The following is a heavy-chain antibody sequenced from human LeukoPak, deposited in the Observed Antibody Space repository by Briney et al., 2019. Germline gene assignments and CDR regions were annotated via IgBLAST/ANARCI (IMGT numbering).Heavy chain of an antibody. V-gene: IGHV1-2*02. CDR2: INPNSGGT. Sequence: ASVKVSCKASGYTFTGYYMHWVRQAPGQGLEWMGWINPNSGGTNYAQKFQGRVTMTRDTSISTAYMELSRLRSDDTAVYYCASTLAVAGPVYYYGMDVWGQGTTVTVSS. CDR1: GYTFTGYY. J-gene: IGHJ6*02. CDR3: ASTLAVAGPVYYYGMDV. D-gene: IGHD6-19*01.